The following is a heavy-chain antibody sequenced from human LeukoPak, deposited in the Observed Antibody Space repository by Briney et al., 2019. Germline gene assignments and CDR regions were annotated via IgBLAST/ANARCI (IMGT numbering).Heavy chain of an antibody. CDR2: ISGSGGST. D-gene: IGHD3-22*01. J-gene: IGHJ3*02. V-gene: IGHV3-23*01. CDR1: GFTFSHYG. CDR3: ARAPYYYDSSGYENAFDI. Sequence: GGSLRLSCAASGFTFSHYGMTWVRQAPGKGLEWVSAISGSGGSTYYAGSVKGRFTISRDNSKNTLYLQMNSLRAEDTAVYYCARAPYYYDSSGYENAFDIWGQGTMVTVSS.